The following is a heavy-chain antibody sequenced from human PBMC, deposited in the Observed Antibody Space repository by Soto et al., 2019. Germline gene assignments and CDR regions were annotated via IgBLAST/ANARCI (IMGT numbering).Heavy chain of an antibody. CDR3: ERDWSEETAGKETASQFDY. CDR1: GFAFSNYG. Sequence: GSRRIPGSASGFAFSNYGIHGVRQAPGKGLEWVAVIWGNGSSTYYGDSVKVRFTISRDNSKNTVYLQMNSLRAEDTAVYYCERDWSEETAGKETASQFDYWGQGTLVTVYS. J-gene: IGHJ4*02. CDR2: IWGNGSST. V-gene: IGHV3-33*01. D-gene: IGHD6-13*01.